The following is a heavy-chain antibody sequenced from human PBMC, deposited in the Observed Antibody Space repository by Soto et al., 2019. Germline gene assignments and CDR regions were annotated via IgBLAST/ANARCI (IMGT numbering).Heavy chain of an antibody. CDR2: VSDNGGSRGGT. D-gene: IGHD2-21*01. CDR3: ARAKAVVIAALDI. V-gene: IGHV3-23*01. CDR1: GFMFNNSA. J-gene: IGHJ3*02. Sequence: PGGSLRLSCKASGFMFNNSAMPWVRQAPGQGLQWVASVSDNGGSRGGTYYADSVKGRFTISRDNSKNTLYLQLDSLTGADTAVYYCARAKAVVIAALDIWGQGTMVTVSS.